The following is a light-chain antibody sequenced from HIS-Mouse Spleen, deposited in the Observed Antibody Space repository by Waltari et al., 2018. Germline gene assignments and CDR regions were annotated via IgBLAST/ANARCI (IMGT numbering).Light chain of an antibody. CDR3: CSYAGSSTWV. CDR2: EGS. J-gene: IGLJ3*02. Sequence: QSALTQPASVSGSPGQSITIPCTGTSSDVGSYNLLPWYQQHPGQAPKLMIYEGSKRPSGVSNRFSGSKSGNTASLTISGLQAEDEADYYCCSYAGSSTWVFGGGTKLTVL. CDR1: SSDVGSYNL. V-gene: IGLV2-23*01.